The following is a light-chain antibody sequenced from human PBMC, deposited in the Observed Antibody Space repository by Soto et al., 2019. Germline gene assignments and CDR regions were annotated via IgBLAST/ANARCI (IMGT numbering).Light chain of an antibody. CDR1: SGHSSDA. J-gene: IGLJ2*01. V-gene: IGLV4-69*01. CDR2: LNSDGSH. Sequence: QSVLTQSTSASASLGASVKLTCTLSSGHSSDAIAWHQQQPEKGPRFLMNLNSDGSHTKGDGIPDRFSGSSSGAERYLTISSLQSEDEADYYCQTWGTGIVIFGGGTKLTVL. CDR3: QTWGTGIVI.